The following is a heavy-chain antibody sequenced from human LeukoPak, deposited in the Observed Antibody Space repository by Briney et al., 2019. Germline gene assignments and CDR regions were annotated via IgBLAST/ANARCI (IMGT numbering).Heavy chain of an antibody. Sequence: PGGSLRLSCAVSGLTFNSYWMHWVLQVAGKGLVWVARINGDASNTTYADSVKGRFTISRDNAKNTLYLQMNSLRVDDTAVYYCARAMPHDNWFDPWGQGSLVTVSS. J-gene: IGHJ5*02. V-gene: IGHV3-74*03. D-gene: IGHD2-2*01. CDR2: INGDASNT. CDR1: GLTFNSYW. CDR3: ARAMPHDNWFDP.